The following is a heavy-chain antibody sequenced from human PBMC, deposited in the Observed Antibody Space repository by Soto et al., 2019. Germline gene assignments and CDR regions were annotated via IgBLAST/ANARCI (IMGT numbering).Heavy chain of an antibody. Sequence: SETLSLTCTVSGGAINSYYWTWIRQPAGKGLEWIGRIYSSGSTKYNPSLQSRVTMSLDTSKNQFCLILTSGTAADKAVYYCARAQNDSDGAGRLDYSDQGTPVT. CDR3: ARAQNDSDGAGRLDY. D-gene: IGHD3-10*01. V-gene: IGHV4-4*07. CDR1: GGAINSYY. CDR2: IYSSGST. J-gene: IGHJ4*02.